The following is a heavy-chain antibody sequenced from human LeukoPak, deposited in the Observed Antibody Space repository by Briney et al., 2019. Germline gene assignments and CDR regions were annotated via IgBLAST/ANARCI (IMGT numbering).Heavy chain of an antibody. CDR1: GFTFSSYW. D-gene: IGHD1-7*01. Sequence: PGGSLRLSCAAPGFTFSSYWMHWVRQAPGKGLVWVSRINSDGSSTSYADSVKGRFTISRDNAKNTLYLEMNSLRAEDTAVYYCARDRVATKWDYHPMFDFWGQGSLVTVSS. CDR3: ARDRVATKWDYHPMFDF. J-gene: IGHJ4*02. CDR2: INSDGSST. V-gene: IGHV3-74*01.